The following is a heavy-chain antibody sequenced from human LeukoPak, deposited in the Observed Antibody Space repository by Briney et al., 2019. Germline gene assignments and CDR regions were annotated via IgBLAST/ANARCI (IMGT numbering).Heavy chain of an antibody. D-gene: IGHD3-22*01. CDR3: ARGATGSGYYSLYI. CDR1: GGSISSYY. Sequence: PSETLSLTCTVSGGSISSYYWSWVRQPPGKGLEWIGFVYYTGSTNYSPSLKSRVTISVDTSKNQFSLKLRSVTAADTAVYYCARGATGSGYYSLYIWGQGTMVTVSS. CDR2: VYYTGST. V-gene: IGHV4-59*01. J-gene: IGHJ3*02.